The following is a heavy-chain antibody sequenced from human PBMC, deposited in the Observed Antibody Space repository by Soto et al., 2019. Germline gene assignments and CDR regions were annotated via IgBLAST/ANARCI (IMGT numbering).Heavy chain of an antibody. J-gene: IGHJ5*02. CDR1: GFTFSSYA. CDR3: AKGVYDYIWGSYRPNWFDP. CDR2: ISGSGGST. D-gene: IGHD3-16*02. Sequence: PGGSLRLSCAASGFTFSSYAMSWVRQAPGKGLEWVSAISGSGGSTYYADSVKGRFTISRDNSKNTLYLQMNSLRAEDTAVYYCAKGVYDYIWGSYRPNWFDPWGPGTLVTVSS. V-gene: IGHV3-23*01.